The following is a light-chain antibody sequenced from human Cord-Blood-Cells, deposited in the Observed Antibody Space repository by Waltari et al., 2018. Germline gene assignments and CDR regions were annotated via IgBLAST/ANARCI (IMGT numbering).Light chain of an antibody. CDR1: KLRDKY. CDR3: QAWDSSTAV. J-gene: IGLJ3*02. V-gene: IGLV3-1*01. CDR2: QDS. Sequence: SYELTQPPSSSVSPGQTARIPCTGDKLRDKYASWYQQKPAQSPVLVIYQDSKRPSGIPERFSGSNSGNTATLTISGTQAMDEADYYCQAWDSSTAVFGGGTKLTVL.